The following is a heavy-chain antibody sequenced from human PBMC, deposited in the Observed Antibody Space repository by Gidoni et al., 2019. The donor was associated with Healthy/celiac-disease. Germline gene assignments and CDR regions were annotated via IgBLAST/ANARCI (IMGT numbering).Heavy chain of an antibody. CDR1: GFTFTSAA. J-gene: IGHJ4*02. CDR3: EAVAFGFGELFGYFDY. V-gene: IGHV1-58*02. Sequence: QMQLGQAGPEVKKPGTSVNVSCKASGFTFTSAAMQWVRQDRGQRLEWIGWTVVGRGNTNYAQEFQEKVTITREMSTSTANMQLGSLRSGDTAVYYCEAVAFGFGELFGYFDYWGQGTMVTVSS. D-gene: IGHD3-10*01. CDR2: TVVGRGNT.